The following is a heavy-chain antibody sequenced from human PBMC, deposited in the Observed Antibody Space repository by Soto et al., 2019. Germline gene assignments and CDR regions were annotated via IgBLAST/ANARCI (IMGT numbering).Heavy chain of an antibody. V-gene: IGHV4-34*01. D-gene: IGHD2-15*01. CDR2: INHSGST. J-gene: IGHJ5*02. CDR1: GGSFSGYY. Sequence: QVQLQQWGAGLLKPSETLSLTCAVYGGSFSGYYWSWIRQPPGKGLEWIGEINHSGSTNYNPSLRRRVTILVDASKNQFSLKLSSVTAAATAVYYCARGKGYCSGGSCYYNWFDPWGQGTLVTVSS. CDR3: ARGKGYCSGGSCYYNWFDP.